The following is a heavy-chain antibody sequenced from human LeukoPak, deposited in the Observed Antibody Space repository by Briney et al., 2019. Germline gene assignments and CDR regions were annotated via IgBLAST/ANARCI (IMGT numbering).Heavy chain of an antibody. CDR3: AREVWIFGVVLGWFDP. CDR1: GFTFSSYW. V-gene: IGHV3-7*03. CDR2: IKQDGSEK. Sequence: GGSLRLSCVVSGFTFSSYWMSWVRQAPGKGLEWVANIKQDGSEKYYVDSVKGRFTISRDNAKNSLYLQMNSLRAEDTAVYYCAREVWIFGVVLGWFDPWGQGTLVTVSS. J-gene: IGHJ5*02. D-gene: IGHD3-3*01.